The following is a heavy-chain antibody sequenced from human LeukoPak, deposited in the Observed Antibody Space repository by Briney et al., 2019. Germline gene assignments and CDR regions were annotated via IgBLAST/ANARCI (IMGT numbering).Heavy chain of an antibody. D-gene: IGHD6-19*01. CDR3: TKGRRSGWGHAFDI. Sequence: GGSLRLSCAASGFAVSNVYMTWVRQAPGKGLEGVSVIYSADYIYYADSVKGRFTISRDTSKNTVYLQINSLRAEDTAMYYCTKGRRSGWGHAFDIWGRGTMVTVSS. J-gene: IGHJ3*02. V-gene: IGHV3-66*01. CDR2: IYSADYI. CDR1: GFAVSNVY.